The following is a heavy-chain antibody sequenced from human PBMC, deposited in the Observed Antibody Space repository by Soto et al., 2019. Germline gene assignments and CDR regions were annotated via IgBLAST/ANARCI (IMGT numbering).Heavy chain of an antibody. D-gene: IGHD2-2*01. CDR3: ARGSIVVVPAATH. CDR1: GGSISSGGYY. Sequence: PSETLSLTCTVSGGSISSGGYYWSWIRQHPGKGLEWIGYIYYSGSTYYNPSLKSRVTISVDTSKNQFSLKLSFVTAADTAVYYCARGSIVVVPAATHWGQGTLVTVSS. J-gene: IGHJ4*02. CDR2: IYYSGST. V-gene: IGHV4-31*03.